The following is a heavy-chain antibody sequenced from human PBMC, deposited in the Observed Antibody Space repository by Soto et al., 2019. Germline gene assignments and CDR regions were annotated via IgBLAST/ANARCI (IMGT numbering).Heavy chain of an antibody. J-gene: IGHJ4*02. CDR1: GFTVSSNY. D-gene: IGHD5-12*01. CDR3: ARLRDGYNWGDDYFDY. CDR2: IYSGGST. Sequence: GGSLRLSCAASGFTVSSNYMSWVRQAPGKGLEWVSVIYSGGSTYYADSVKGRFTISRDNSKNALYLQINSLRAEDTAVYYCARLRDGYNWGDDYFDYWGQGTLVTVSS. V-gene: IGHV3-53*01.